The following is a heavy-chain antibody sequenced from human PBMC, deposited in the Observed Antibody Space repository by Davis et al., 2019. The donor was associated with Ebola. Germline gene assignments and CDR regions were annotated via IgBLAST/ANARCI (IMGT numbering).Heavy chain of an antibody. Sequence: GGSLRLSCRVSGFTFGDYAINWVRQAPGKGLEWVGFIRSKAYGGKPAYAASVKGRFTISRDDSKTIAYLQMDSLKTEDTAVYYCSRDLKQPPPSYYYGMDVWGKGTTVTVSS. J-gene: IGHJ6*04. CDR3: SRDLKQPPPSYYYGMDV. CDR2: IRSKAYGGKP. CDR1: GFTFGDYA. V-gene: IGHV3-49*04.